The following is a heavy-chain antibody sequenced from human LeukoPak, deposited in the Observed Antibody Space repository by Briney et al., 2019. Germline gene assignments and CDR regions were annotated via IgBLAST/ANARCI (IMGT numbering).Heavy chain of an antibody. CDR3: ARAGELYSSGWPETAYYYYGMDV. V-gene: IGHV1-8*01. J-gene: IGHJ6*02. Sequence: ASVTVSCKASGYTFTYDINWVRQATGQGLEWMGWMNPNSGDTDYAQKFQGRVTMTRNTSISTAYMELSSLRSEDTAVYYCARAGELYSSGWPETAYYYYGMDVWGQGTTVTVSS. D-gene: IGHD6-19*01. CDR2: MNPNSGDT. CDR1: GYTFTYD.